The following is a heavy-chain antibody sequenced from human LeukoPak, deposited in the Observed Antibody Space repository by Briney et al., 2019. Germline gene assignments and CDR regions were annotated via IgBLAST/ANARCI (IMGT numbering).Heavy chain of an antibody. V-gene: IGHV4-39*07. CDR3: ARRRSTGYSSSWYNWFDP. CDR1: GDSIINSYYY. Sequence: PSETLSLTCTVSGDSIINSYYYWGWIRQSPEKGLEWIATIYYTGSTYYNPSLKSRVTISVDASKNQLSLKLNFVTAADTAVYYCARRRSTGYSSSWYNWFDPWGQGTLVTVSS. J-gene: IGHJ5*02. CDR2: IYYTGST. D-gene: IGHD6-13*01.